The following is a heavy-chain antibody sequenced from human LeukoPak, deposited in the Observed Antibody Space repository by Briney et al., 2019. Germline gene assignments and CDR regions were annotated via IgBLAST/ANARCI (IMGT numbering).Heavy chain of an antibody. CDR1: GFTFSSYA. J-gene: IGHJ4*02. D-gene: IGHD6-6*01. CDR3: ARVPGYSSSVYFDY. CDR2: ISYDGSNK. V-gene: IGHV3-30*04. Sequence: GRSLRLSCAASGFTFSSYAMHWVRQAPGKGLEWVAVISYDGSNKYYADSVKGRFTISRDNSKNTLYLQMNSLRAEDTAVYYCARVPGYSSSVYFDYWGQGTLVTVSS.